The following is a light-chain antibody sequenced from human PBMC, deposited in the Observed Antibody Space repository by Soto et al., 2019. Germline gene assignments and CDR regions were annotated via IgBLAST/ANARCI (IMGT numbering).Light chain of an antibody. V-gene: IGKV3-11*01. J-gene: IGKJ4*01. Sequence: EVVLTQSPATLSLSPGATATLSCGASQSVSSSLAWYQQKPGQAPRLLIYDASSRATGIPARFSGSGSGTDFALTISSLEPEDFAVYSCQQYDTWPPTVTFGGGTKVDIK. CDR3: QQYDTWPPTVT. CDR1: QSVSSS. CDR2: DAS.